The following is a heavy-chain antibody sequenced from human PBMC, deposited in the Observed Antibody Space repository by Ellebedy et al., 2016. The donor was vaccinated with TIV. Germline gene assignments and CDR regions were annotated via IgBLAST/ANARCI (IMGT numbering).Heavy chain of an antibody. D-gene: IGHD1-26*01. CDR1: GFTFSTYW. J-gene: IGHJ4*02. CDR3: ARGGSESDY. V-gene: IGHV3-7*03. CDR2: IKEDGSEK. Sequence: GESLKISCAASGFTFSTYWMTWVRQAPGKGLEWMANIKEDGSEKHYVDSVKGRFTISRDNAKNSLYLQMNSLRAEDRAVYYCARGGSESDYWGQGTLVTVSS.